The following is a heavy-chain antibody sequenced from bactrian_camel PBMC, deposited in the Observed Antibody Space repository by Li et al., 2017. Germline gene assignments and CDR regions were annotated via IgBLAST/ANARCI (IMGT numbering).Heavy chain of an antibody. V-gene: IGHV3S26*01. CDR3: AARPINTRDCVAGGTAEFGY. CDR2: IDSDGAS. J-gene: IGHJ6*01. D-gene: IGHD1*01. CDR1: GYTSFIDC. Sequence: QVQLVESGGGSVQAGGSLKLSCTYSGYTSFIDCMGWFRQAPGKGPEGVAAIDSDGASIYLDSVKGRFSISKDNAGSTLYLQMNDLRPEDTAMYFCAARPINTRDCVAGGTAEFGYWGQGTQVTVS.